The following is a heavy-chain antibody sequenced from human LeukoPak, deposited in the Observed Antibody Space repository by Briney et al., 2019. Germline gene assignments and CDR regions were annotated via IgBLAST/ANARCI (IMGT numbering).Heavy chain of an antibody. CDR1: GFTFSTCA. Sequence: GGSLRLSCAASGFTFSTCAMSWVRQTPGKGLEWVSAISTSGGNTYYGDSVKGRFTISRDNSQDTLYLQMSSLRVEDTAIYCCARSPTDNSREGVDYWGQGTLVTVSS. CDR2: ISTSGGNT. J-gene: IGHJ4*02. CDR3: ARSPTDNSREGVDY. V-gene: IGHV3-23*01. D-gene: IGHD1-1*01.